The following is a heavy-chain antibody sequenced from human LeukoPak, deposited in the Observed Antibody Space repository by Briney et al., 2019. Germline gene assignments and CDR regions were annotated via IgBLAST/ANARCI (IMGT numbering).Heavy chain of an antibody. V-gene: IGHV3-53*01. J-gene: IGHJ4*02. D-gene: IGHD6-13*01. CDR3: VRDSGSWYHLGY. CDR1: GFSVSSNY. Sequence: GGSLRLSCAASGFSVSSNYMSWVRQPPGKGLEWVSLIFSDGRTFYADSVKGRFTISRDNSKNTLSLQMNSLRGEDTAMYCCVRDSGSWYHLGYWGQGTLVTVS. CDR2: IFSDGRT.